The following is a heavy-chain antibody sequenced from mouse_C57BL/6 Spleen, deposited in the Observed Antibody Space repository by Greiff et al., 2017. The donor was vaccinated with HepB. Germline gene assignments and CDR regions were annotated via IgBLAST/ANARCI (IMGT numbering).Heavy chain of an antibody. V-gene: IGHV1-18*01. CDR3: ARVDRFLDYYGSSYGWYFDV. D-gene: IGHD1-1*01. CDR2: INPNNGGT. J-gene: IGHJ1*03. Sequence: EVQLQQSGPELVKPGASVKIPCKASGYTFTDYNMDWVKQSHGKSLEWIGDINPNNGGTIYNQKFKGKTTLTVDKSSSTAYMEHRSLTSEDTAVYYCARVDRFLDYYGSSYGWYFDVWGTGTTVTVSS. CDR1: GYTFTDYN.